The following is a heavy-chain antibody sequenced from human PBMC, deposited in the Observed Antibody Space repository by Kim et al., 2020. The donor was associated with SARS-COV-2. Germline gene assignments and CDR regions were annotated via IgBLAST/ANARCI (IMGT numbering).Heavy chain of an antibody. CDR1: GYSFTSYW. V-gene: IGHV5-51*01. J-gene: IGHJ6*02. CDR3: ARHLPYDYVWGSSGDYYYYGMDV. Sequence: GESLKISCKGSGYSFTSYWIGWVRQMPGKGLEWMGIIYPGDSDTRYSPSFQGQVTISADKSISTAYLQWSSLKASDTAMYYCARHLPYDYVWGSSGDYYYYGMDVWGQGTTVTVSS. CDR2: IYPGDSDT. D-gene: IGHD3-16*01.